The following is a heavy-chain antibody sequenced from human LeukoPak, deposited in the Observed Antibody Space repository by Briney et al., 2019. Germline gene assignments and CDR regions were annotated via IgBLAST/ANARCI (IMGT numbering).Heavy chain of an antibody. CDR2: IIPILGIA. Sequence: SVKVSCKASGYTFTSYGISWVRQAPGQGLEWMGRIIPILGIANYAQKFQGRVTITADKSTSTAYMELSSLRSEDTAVYYCARDRRAAALYYYYGMDVWGQGTTVTVSS. D-gene: IGHD6-13*01. CDR3: ARDRRAAALYYYYGMDV. CDR1: GYTFTSYG. V-gene: IGHV1-69*04. J-gene: IGHJ6*02.